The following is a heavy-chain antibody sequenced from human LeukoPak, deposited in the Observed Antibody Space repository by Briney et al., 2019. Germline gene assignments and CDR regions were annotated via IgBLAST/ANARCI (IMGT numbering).Heavy chain of an antibody. CDR3: ARGSYDYGDSVFSGIDY. J-gene: IGHJ4*02. CDR2: ISSSGSTI. V-gene: IGHV3-48*03. Sequence: PGGSLRLSCAASGFTFSSYEMNWVRQAPGKGLEWVSYISSSGSTIYYADSVKGRFTISRDNAKNSLYLQMNSLRAEDTAVYYCARGSYDYGDSVFSGIDYWGQGTLVAVSS. D-gene: IGHD4-17*01. CDR1: GFTFSSYE.